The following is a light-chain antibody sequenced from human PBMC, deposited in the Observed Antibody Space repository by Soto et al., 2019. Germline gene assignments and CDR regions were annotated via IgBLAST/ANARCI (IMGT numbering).Light chain of an antibody. V-gene: IGKV3-15*01. CDR2: GAS. Sequence: EVVMRQSPATLSVSPGEGATPSCRASQSVSIDLAWYQQQPAQAPRLLLYGASTRATDIPPTFTGSGSGTEFTLTTSSLQSEDIAVYYCQQYNKWPQTFGQGTKVDIK. J-gene: IGKJ1*01. CDR3: QQYNKWPQT. CDR1: QSVSID.